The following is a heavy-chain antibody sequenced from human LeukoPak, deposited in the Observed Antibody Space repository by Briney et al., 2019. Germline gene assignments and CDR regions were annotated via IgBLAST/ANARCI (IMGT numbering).Heavy chain of an antibody. Sequence: GGSLRLSCAASGFTVTNYYISWIRQAPGKGLEWVAYFLSTTADIFYADSVKGRFTVSKDNVKNSVLLQMNSLRVEDSAVYYCARWGGPTAGLDVWGQGTTVTVS. CDR1: GFTVTNYY. D-gene: IGHD3-16*01. V-gene: IGHV3-11*01. CDR2: FLSTTADI. CDR3: ARWGGPTAGLDV. J-gene: IGHJ6*02.